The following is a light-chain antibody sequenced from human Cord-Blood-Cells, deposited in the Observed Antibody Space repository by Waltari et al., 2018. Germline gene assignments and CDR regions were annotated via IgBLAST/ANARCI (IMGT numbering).Light chain of an antibody. V-gene: IGKV3-15*01. CDR1: QSVSSN. CDR3: QQYNNWPWT. Sequence: DIAMTQSPATRSVSPGERATPSCRASQSVSSNSAWYQQKPGQAPRLLICGASTRATCIPARFSGSGSGTEFTLTISSLQSENFAVYYCQQYNNWPWTFGQGTKVEIK. J-gene: IGKJ1*01. CDR2: GAS.